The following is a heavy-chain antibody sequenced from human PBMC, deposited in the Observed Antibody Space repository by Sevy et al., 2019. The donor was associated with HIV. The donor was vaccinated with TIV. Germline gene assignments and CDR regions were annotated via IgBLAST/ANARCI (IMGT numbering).Heavy chain of an antibody. CDR2: IYYSGTT. Sequence: SETLSLTCTVSGDSIISGGYYWTWIRQNPGKGLEWIGYIYYSGTTYYNPSLKSRLTMSVDTSENQFSLKLTSVTAAATAVYYCARDRTGYYVIDYWGQGTLVTVSS. CDR3: ARDRTGYYVIDY. CDR1: GDSIISGGYY. V-gene: IGHV4-31*03. J-gene: IGHJ4*02. D-gene: IGHD3-9*01.